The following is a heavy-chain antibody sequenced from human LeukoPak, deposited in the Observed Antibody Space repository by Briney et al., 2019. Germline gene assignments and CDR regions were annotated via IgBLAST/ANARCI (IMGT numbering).Heavy chain of an antibody. CDR1: GDSVSSNSAA. V-gene: IGHV6-1*01. J-gene: IGHJ4*02. CDR2: TYYRSKWYN. CDR3: ARSNPRYCSSTSCLRGAFDY. D-gene: IGHD2-2*01. Sequence: SQTLSLTCAISGDSVSSNSAAWNWIRQSPSRGLEWLGRTYYRSKWYNDYAVSVKRRITINPDTSKNQFSLQLNSVTPEDTAVYYCARSNPRYCSSTSCLRGAFDYWGQGTLVTVSS.